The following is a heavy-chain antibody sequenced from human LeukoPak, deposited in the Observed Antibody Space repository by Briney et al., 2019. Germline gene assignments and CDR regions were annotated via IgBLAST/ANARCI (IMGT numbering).Heavy chain of an antibody. Sequence: ASVKVSCKASGGTFSSYAISWVRQAPGQGLEWMGWINPNSGDTHYAQKFEGRVAMTRDTFISTAYMELSRLRSDDTAMYYCAREGHCSSASCALDYWGQETRVTVSS. CDR3: AREGHCSSASCALDY. V-gene: IGHV1-2*02. J-gene: IGHJ4*01. CDR2: INPNSGDT. CDR1: GGTFSSYA. D-gene: IGHD2-2*01.